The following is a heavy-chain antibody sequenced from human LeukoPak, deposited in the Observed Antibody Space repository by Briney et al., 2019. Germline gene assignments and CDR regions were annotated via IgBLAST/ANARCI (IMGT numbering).Heavy chain of an antibody. J-gene: IGHJ6*02. CDR3: AKDIGGSIAAALYYYYYCGMDV. CDR2: ISGSGGST. V-gene: IGHV3-23*01. CDR1: GVTFSSYA. Sequence: TGGSLRLSCAASGVTFSSYAMSWVRQAPGKGLEWVSAISGSGGSTYYADSVKGRFTISRDNSKNTLYLQMNSLRAEDTAVYYCAKDIGGSIAAALYYYYYCGMDVWGQGTTVTVSS. D-gene: IGHD6-13*01.